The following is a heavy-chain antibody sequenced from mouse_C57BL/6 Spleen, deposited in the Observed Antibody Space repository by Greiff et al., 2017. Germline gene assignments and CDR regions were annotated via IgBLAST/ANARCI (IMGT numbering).Heavy chain of an antibody. CDR2: IDPNSGGT. V-gene: IGHV1-72*01. CDR1: GYTFTSYW. CDR3: ARCPLITTVVATNAMDY. J-gene: IGHJ4*01. Sequence: QVQLKQPGAELVKPGASVKLSCKASGYTFTSYWMHWVKQRPGRGLEWIGRIDPNSGGTKYNEKFKSKATLTVDKPSSTAYMLLSSLTSEYSAVYYFARCPLITTVVATNAMDYWGQGTSVTVSS. D-gene: IGHD1-1*01.